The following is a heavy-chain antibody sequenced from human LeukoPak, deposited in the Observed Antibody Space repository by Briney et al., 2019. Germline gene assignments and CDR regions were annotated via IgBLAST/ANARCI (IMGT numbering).Heavy chain of an antibody. Sequence: GGSLRLSCAASGSTFSSYAMHWVRQAPGKGLEWVAVISYDGSNKYYADSVKGRLTISRDNSKNTLYLQMNSLRAEDTAVYYCARDPASIFGVGKAFDYWGQGTLVTVSS. CDR2: ISYDGSNK. J-gene: IGHJ4*02. V-gene: IGHV3-30*01. D-gene: IGHD3-3*01. CDR3: ARDPASIFGVGKAFDY. CDR1: GSTFSSYA.